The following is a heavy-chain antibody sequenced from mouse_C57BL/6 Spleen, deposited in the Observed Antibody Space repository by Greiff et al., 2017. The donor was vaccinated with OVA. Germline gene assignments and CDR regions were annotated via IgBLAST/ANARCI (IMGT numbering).Heavy chain of an antibody. CDR2: IRNKANGYTT. D-gene: IGHD2-1*01. CDR1: GFTFTDYY. V-gene: IGHV7-3*01. CDR3: ARYGNYEDWYFDV. Sequence: EVHLVESGGGLVQPGGSLSLSCAASGFTFTDYYMSWVRQPPGKALEWLGFIRNKANGYTTEYSASVKGRFTISSDNSQSILYLQMNALRAEDSATYYCARYGNYEDWYFDVWGTGTTVTVSS. J-gene: IGHJ1*03.